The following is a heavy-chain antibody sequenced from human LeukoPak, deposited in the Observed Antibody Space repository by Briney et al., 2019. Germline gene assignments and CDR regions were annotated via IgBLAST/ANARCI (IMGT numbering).Heavy chain of an antibody. CDR2: FYGGGST. CDR1: GFTISSNS. CDR3: AIGGHYALDY. V-gene: IGHV3-66*01. D-gene: IGHD4-17*01. Sequence: GGSLRLSCAVSGFTISSNSMSWVRQAPGKGLEWVSVFYGGGSTDYADSVKGIFTISNDNSKNPLYLQMNSLRADDTAVYFCAIGGHYALDYWGQGTLVTVSS. J-gene: IGHJ4*02.